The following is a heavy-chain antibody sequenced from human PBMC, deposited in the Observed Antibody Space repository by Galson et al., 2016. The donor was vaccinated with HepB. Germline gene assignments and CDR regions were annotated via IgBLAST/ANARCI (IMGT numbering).Heavy chain of an antibody. Sequence: SLRLSCAASGFTFSIYEMDWVRQAPGKGLEWVSYINGGGTTVYYADSVKGRFTISRDNTKNSLFLQMNSLRAEDTAVYYCARDGRLTSGLDYCGQGALVTVSS. V-gene: IGHV3-48*03. CDR2: INGGGTTV. J-gene: IGHJ4*02. CDR3: ARDGRLTSGLDY. CDR1: GFTFSIYE. D-gene: IGHD6-19*01.